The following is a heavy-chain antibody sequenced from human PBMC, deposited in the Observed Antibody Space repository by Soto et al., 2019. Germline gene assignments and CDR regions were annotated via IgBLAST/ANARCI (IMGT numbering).Heavy chain of an antibody. V-gene: IGHV1-3*01. J-gene: IGHJ6*02. CDR1: GYTFTSYA. D-gene: IGHD1-7*01. Sequence: ASVKVSCKASGYTFTSYAMHWVRQAPGQRLEWMGWINAGNGNTKYSQKFQGRVTITRDTSASTAYMELSSLRSEDTAVYYCARVKGITGTTDYYYYGMDVWGQGTTVTVSS. CDR3: ARVKGITGTTDYYYYGMDV. CDR2: INAGNGNT.